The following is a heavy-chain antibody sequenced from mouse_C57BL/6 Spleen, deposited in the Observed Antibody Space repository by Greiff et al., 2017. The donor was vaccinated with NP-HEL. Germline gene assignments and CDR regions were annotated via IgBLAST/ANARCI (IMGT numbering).Heavy chain of an antibody. CDR3: AGYPPFAY. CDR1: GYTFTSYG. J-gene: IGHJ3*01. Sequence: QVHVKQSGAELARPGASVKLSCKASGYTFTSYGISWVKQRTGQGLEWIGEIYPRSGNTYYNEKFKGKATLTADKSSSTAYMELRSLTSEDSAVYFCAGYPPFAYWGQGTLVTVSA. V-gene: IGHV1-81*01. CDR2: IYPRSGNT.